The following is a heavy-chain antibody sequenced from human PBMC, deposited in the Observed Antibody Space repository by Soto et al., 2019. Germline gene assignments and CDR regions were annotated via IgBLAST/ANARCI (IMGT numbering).Heavy chain of an antibody. J-gene: IGHJ4*02. CDR2: ISWNSGSI. Sequence: DVQLVESGGGLVQPGRSLRLSCAASGFTFDDYAMHWVRQAPGKGLEWVSGISWNSGSIGYADSVKGRFTISRDNAKNSLYLQMTSLRAEDTALYYCAKGGQLLVEGGGYWGQGTLVTVSS. CDR1: GFTFDDYA. D-gene: IGHD2-2*01. CDR3: AKGGQLLVEGGGY. V-gene: IGHV3-9*01.